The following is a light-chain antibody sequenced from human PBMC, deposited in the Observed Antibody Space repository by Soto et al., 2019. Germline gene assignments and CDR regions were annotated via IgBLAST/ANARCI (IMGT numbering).Light chain of an antibody. J-gene: IGLJ1*01. CDR1: SSDIDGYNY. CDR3: SSYTSRSTYV. CDR2: DVT. V-gene: IGLV2-14*01. Sequence: QSVLTQPASVSGSPGQSITISCTEASSDIDGYNYVSWYQQHPVKAPKLIIYDVTNRPSGVSNRFSGSKSGNTASLTISGLQAEDEADYYCSSYTSRSTYVFGTGTKVTVL.